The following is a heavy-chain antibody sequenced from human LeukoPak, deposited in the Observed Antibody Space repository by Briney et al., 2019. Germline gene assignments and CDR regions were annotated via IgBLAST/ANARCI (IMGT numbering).Heavy chain of an antibody. CDR3: AXPTSYCSSSSCWDAFDI. CDR2: INHSGST. V-gene: IGHV4-34*01. Sequence: SETLSLTCAVYGRSFSGYYWTWIRQPPGKGLEWIGEINHSGSTNYNPSLKSRVTISVDTSKNQFSLKLSSVTAADTAVYYCAXPTSYCSSSSCWDAFDIWGQGTMVTVSS. J-gene: IGHJ3*02. CDR1: GRSFSGYY. D-gene: IGHD2-2*01.